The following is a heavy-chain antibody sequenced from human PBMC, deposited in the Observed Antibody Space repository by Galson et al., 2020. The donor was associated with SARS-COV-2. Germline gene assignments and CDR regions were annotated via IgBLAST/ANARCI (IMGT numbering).Heavy chain of an antibody. CDR1: GYTFTGYY. Sequence: GESLKISCSGYTFTGYYMHWVRQAPGQGLEWMGWMSPNGGATNYAQKFQGRVTMTRDRFINSAYMELSSLRSDDTAVYYCATSTGYSSTWGAFDIWGQGTMVTVSS. D-gene: IGHD6-19*01. CDR3: ATSTGYSSTWGAFDI. J-gene: IGHJ3*02. CDR2: MSPNGGAT. V-gene: IGHV1-2*02.